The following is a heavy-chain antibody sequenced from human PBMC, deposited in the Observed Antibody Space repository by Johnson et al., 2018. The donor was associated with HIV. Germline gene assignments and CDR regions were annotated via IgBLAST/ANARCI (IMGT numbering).Heavy chain of an antibody. CDR3: ARDPDVTPGAFDI. Sequence: VQLVESGGGLVQPGRSLRLSCAASGFTFDDYAMHWVRQAPGKGLEWVSGISWNSGSIGYVDSVKGRFTISRDNAKNSLYLQMNSLRAEDTAVYYCARDPDVTPGAFDIWGQGTMVTVSS. CDR1: GFTFDDYA. J-gene: IGHJ3*02. CDR2: ISWNSGSI. V-gene: IGHV3-9*01. D-gene: IGHD2-15*01.